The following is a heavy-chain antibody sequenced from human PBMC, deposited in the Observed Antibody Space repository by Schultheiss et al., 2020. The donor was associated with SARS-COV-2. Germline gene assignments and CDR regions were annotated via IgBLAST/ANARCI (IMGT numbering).Heavy chain of an antibody. CDR3: ATPKGGSYYGGFDY. J-gene: IGHJ4*02. V-gene: IGHV3-74*01. D-gene: IGHD1-26*01. CDR2: INSDGSST. CDR1: GFTFSSYW. Sequence: GGSLRLSCAASGFTFSSYWMHWVRQAPGKGLVWVSRINSDGSSTSYADSVKGRFTISRDNAKNSLYLQMNSLRAEDTAVYYCATPKGGSYYGGFDYWGQGTLVTVSS.